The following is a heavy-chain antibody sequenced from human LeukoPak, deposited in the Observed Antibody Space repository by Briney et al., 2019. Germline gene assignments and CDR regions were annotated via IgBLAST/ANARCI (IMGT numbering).Heavy chain of an antibody. CDR2: INHDGST. CDR3: ARARGAEAIDS. V-gene: IGHV4-34*01. J-gene: IGHJ4*02. D-gene: IGHD6-25*01. CDR1: GGSFSGHY. Sequence: SETLSLTCAVYGGSFSGHYWTWIRQPPGKGLEWIGEINHDGSTNYSPSLKSRVTMSVDTSKNQFSLKMRSVTAADTAVYYCARARGAEAIDSWGQGPWSPSPQ.